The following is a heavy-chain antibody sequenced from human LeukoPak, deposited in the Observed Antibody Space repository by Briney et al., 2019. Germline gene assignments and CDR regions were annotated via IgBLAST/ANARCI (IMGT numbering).Heavy chain of an antibody. Sequence: PSETLSLTCTVSGDSISSSSYYWGWIRQPPGKELEWIGSIYYSGSTYYNPSLNSRVTISVDTSKDQFSLKLSSVTAADTAVYYCARGPSGTPSVWGQGTLVIVSS. V-gene: IGHV4-39*07. J-gene: IGHJ4*02. CDR1: GDSISSSSYY. CDR3: ARGPSGTPSV. CDR2: IYYSGST. D-gene: IGHD1-26*01.